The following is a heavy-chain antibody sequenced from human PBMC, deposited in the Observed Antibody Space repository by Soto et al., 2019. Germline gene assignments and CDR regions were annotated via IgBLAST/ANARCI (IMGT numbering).Heavy chain of an antibody. V-gene: IGHV3-11*01. CDR1: GFTFTDHN. CDR2: ITASGTI. D-gene: IGHD3-16*02. CDR3: ARGGYRFDH. Sequence: QVQVVESGGALVKPGRSLRLSCATSGFTFTDHNMSWLRQVPGKGLQWLSYITASGTIYEADSVKGRFTISRDNANNSVYLQMNNLTVDDTAVYCCARGGYRFDHWGPGTLVTVSS. J-gene: IGHJ4*02.